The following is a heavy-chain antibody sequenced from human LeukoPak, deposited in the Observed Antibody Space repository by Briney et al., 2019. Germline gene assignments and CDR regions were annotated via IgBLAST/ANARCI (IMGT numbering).Heavy chain of an antibody. J-gene: IGHJ4*02. V-gene: IGHV4-38-2*02. Sequence: SETLSLTCTVSGYSISSGYYWGWIRQPPGKGLEWIGSIYHSGSTYYNPSLKSRVTISVDTSKNQFSLKLSSVTAADTAVYYCARDFLVLEVGAFSSFDYWGQGTQVIVSS. CDR3: ARDFLVLEVGAFSSFDY. CDR1: GYSISSGYY. D-gene: IGHD1-26*01. CDR2: IYHSGST.